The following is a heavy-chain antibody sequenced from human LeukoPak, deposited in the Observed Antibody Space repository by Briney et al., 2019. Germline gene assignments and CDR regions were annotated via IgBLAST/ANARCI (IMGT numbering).Heavy chain of an antibody. CDR3: ARDRRYYDSSGYSYYYYGMDV. Sequence: GGSLRLSCAASGFTFSNYYMSWIRQPPGKGLEWVSYISSSGSTIYYAASMKGRFIITRDNAKNSLYLQMNSLRAEDTAVYYCARDRRYYDSSGYSYYYYGMDVWGQGTTVTVSS. CDR2: ISSSGSTI. J-gene: IGHJ6*02. V-gene: IGHV3-11*01. D-gene: IGHD3-22*01. CDR1: GFTFSNYY.